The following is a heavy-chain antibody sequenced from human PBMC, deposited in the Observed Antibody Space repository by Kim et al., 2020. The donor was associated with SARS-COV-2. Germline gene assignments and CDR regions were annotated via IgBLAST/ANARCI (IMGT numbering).Heavy chain of an antibody. V-gene: IGHV1-18*01. CDR1: GYTFTSYG. Sequence: ASVKVSCKASGYTFTSYGISWVRQAPGQGLEWMGWISAYNGNTNYAQKLQGRVTMTTDTSTSTAYMELRSLRSDDTAVYYCARDRAYYYDSSGYYPHFDYWGQGTLVTVSS. CDR2: ISAYNGNT. CDR3: ARDRAYYYDSSGYYPHFDY. D-gene: IGHD3-22*01. J-gene: IGHJ4*02.